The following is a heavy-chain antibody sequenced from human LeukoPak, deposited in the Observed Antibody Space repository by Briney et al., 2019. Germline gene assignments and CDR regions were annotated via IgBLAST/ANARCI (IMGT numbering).Heavy chain of an antibody. Sequence: GGSLRLSCVVSGFTFSDYSMTWVRQPPGKGLEWISYISTGGHTIYYADSVEGRFTISRDNAKNSLYLQMDSLRVEDTAMYFCARGPPLFDPWGQGTLVTVSS. CDR1: GFTFSDYS. V-gene: IGHV3-48*01. J-gene: IGHJ5*02. CDR3: ARGPPLFDP. CDR2: ISTGGHTI.